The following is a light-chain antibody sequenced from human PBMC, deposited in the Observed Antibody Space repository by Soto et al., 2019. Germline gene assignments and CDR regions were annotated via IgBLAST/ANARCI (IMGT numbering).Light chain of an antibody. CDR1: QSVSSSY. Sequence: DIVLTQSPGTLSLSPGERATLSCRASQSVSSSYLAWYQQKPGQAPRLLIYGASSRATGIPDRFSGSGSGTDLTLTISRLEPDDFAVYYCQQYGSSPCTFGQGTK. J-gene: IGKJ1*01. CDR3: QQYGSSPCT. V-gene: IGKV3-20*01. CDR2: GAS.